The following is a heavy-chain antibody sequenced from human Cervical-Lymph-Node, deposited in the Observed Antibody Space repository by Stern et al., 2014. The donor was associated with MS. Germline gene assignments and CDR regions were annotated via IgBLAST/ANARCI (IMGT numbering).Heavy chain of an antibody. J-gene: IGHJ6*02. Sequence: EVQLVESGGGLVQPGRSLRLSCAASGFTFDDYAMHWVRQAPGKGLEWVSSISWNSGSIGYADSVKGRFTISRDNAKNSLYLQMNSLRAEDTDLYYCAKDEYSSGWSLYYYYGMDVWGQGTTVTVSS. D-gene: IGHD6-19*01. CDR3: AKDEYSSGWSLYYYYGMDV. CDR1: GFTFDDYA. CDR2: ISWNSGSI. V-gene: IGHV3-9*01.